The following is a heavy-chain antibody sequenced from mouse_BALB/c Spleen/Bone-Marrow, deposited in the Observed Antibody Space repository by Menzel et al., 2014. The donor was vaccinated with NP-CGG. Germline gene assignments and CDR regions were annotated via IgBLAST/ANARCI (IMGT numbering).Heavy chain of an antibody. V-gene: IGHV2-6-4*01. D-gene: IGHD2-1*01. J-gene: IGHJ4*01. Sequence: VQLQQSGPGLVAPSQSLSITCTVSGFSLSRYSAHWVRQPPGKGLEWLGMIWGGGSTDYNSALKSRLSISKDNSKSQVFLKMNSLQTDDTAMYYCARNPPYGNYEDYYAMDYWGQGTSVTVSS. CDR2: IWGGGST. CDR1: GFSLSRYS. CDR3: ARNPPYGNYEDYYAMDY.